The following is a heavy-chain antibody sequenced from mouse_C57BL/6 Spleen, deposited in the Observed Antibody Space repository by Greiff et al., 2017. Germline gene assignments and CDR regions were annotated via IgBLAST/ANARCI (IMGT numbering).Heavy chain of an antibody. J-gene: IGHJ3*01. Sequence: QVQLQQSGAELVKPGASVKLSCKASGYTFTSYWMHWVKQRPGQGLEWIGMIHPNSGSTNYNEKFKSKATLTVDKSSSTAYMQLSSLTSEDSAVYYCAREDYYDSSWFAYWGQGTLVTVSA. V-gene: IGHV1-64*01. CDR2: IHPNSGST. CDR1: GYTFTSYW. CDR3: AREDYYDSSWFAY. D-gene: IGHD2-4*01.